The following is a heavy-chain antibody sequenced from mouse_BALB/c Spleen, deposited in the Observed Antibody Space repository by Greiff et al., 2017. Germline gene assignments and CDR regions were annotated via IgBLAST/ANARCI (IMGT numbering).Heavy chain of an antibody. Sequence: QVHVKQSGPGLVAPSQSLSITCTVSGFSLTSYGVHWVRQPPGKGLEWLGVIWAGGSTNYNSALMSRLSISKDNSKSQVFLKMNSLQTDDTAMYYCATFITTGAMDYWGQGTSVTVSS. CDR2: IWAGGST. J-gene: IGHJ4*01. V-gene: IGHV2-9*02. D-gene: IGHD1-1*01. CDR3: ATFITTGAMDY. CDR1: GFSLTSYG.